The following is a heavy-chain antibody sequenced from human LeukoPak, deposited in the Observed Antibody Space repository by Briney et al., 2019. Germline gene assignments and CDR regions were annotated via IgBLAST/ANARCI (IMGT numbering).Heavy chain of an antibody. J-gene: IGHJ4*02. CDR3: ARAGYSSSPTFLDY. D-gene: IGHD6-6*01. CDR1: GYTFTGYY. Sequence: ASVKVSCKASGYTFTGYYMHWVRQAPGQGLEWMGWISAYNGNTNYAQKLQGRVTMTTDTSTSTAYMELRSLRSDDTAVYYCARAGYSSSPTFLDYWGQGTLVTVSS. V-gene: IGHV1-18*04. CDR2: ISAYNGNT.